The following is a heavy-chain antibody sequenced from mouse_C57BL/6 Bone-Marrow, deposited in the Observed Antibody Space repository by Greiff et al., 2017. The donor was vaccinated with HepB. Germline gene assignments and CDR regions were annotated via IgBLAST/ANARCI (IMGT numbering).Heavy chain of an antibody. V-gene: IGHV1-4*01. D-gene: IGHD2-1*01. J-gene: IGHJ2*01. Sequence: QVQLQQSGAELARPGASVKMSCKASGYTFTSYTMHWVKQRPGQGLEWIGNINPSSGYTKYNQKFKDKATLTADKSSSTAYMQLSSLTSEDSAVYCWTSQIYYDNFYYFDYWGQGTTLAVSA. CDR2: INPSSGYT. CDR1: GYTFTSYT. CDR3: TSQIYYDNFYYFDY.